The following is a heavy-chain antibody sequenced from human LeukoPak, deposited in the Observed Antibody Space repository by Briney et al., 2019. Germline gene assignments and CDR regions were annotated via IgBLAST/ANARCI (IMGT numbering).Heavy chain of an antibody. V-gene: IGHV1-46*01. CDR2: INPSGGST. CDR3: ARPSIAVAGRLY. CDR1: GYTFTSYY. Sequence: ASVKVSCKASGYTFTSYYMHWVRQAPGQGLEWMGIINPSGGSTSYAQKFQGRVTMTRDTSISTAYMELSRLRSDDTAVYYCARPSIAVAGRLYWGQGTLVTVSS. J-gene: IGHJ4*02. D-gene: IGHD6-19*01.